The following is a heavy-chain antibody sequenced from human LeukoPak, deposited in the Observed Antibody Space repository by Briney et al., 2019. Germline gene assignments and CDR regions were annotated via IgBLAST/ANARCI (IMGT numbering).Heavy chain of an antibody. D-gene: IGHD1-26*01. CDR2: IYYSGST. CDR3: ARASPTEGATPPGVIDY. Sequence: SETLSLTCTVSGGSISSSSYYWGWIRQPPGKGLEWIGTIYYSGSTYYNPSLKSRVTISVDTSKNQFFLKLNSVTAADTAVYYCARASPTEGATPPGVIDYWGQGTLVTVSS. CDR1: GGSISSSSYY. J-gene: IGHJ4*02. V-gene: IGHV4-39*07.